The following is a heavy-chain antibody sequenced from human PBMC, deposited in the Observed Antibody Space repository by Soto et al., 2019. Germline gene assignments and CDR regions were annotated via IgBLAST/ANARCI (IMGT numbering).Heavy chain of an antibody. D-gene: IGHD2-15*01. CDR2: IRANNAGGTT. J-gene: IGHJ4*02. Sequence: PGGSLRLSCAASGFIFSDAWMSWVRQAPGKGLEWVGRIRANNAGGTTDYTAPVKGRFTVSRDDSKKTVYLQWGSLKASDSAIYYCARSAGNAGRFSEYWGQGTLVTVSS. CDR1: GFIFSDAW. V-gene: IGHV3-15*01. CDR3: ARSAGNAGRFSEY.